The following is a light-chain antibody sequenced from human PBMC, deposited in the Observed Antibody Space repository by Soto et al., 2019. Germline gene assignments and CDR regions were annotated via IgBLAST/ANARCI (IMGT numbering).Light chain of an antibody. CDR1: SNDVGGYNL. J-gene: IGLJ1*01. V-gene: IGLV2-23*01. Sequence: QSALTQPASVSGSPGQSIIISCSGSSNDVGGYNLFSWYQHHPDKAPKVIIYEGTKRPSGLSTRFSGSKSGNTASLTISGLQAADEADYYCCSYAGGRTYVFGSGTKVTVL. CDR3: CSYAGGRTYV. CDR2: EGT.